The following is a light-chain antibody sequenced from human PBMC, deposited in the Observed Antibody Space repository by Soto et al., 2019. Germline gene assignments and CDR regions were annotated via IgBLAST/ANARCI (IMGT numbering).Light chain of an antibody. CDR3: QQYKSYPLT. V-gene: IGKV1-5*03. J-gene: IGKJ1*01. CDR1: QSIGNW. CDR2: EAS. Sequence: IRMTQSPSTQSASVGDRVTITCRASQSIGNWLAWYQQKPGRAPKFLIYEASSLESGVPSRFSGSGSGTDFTLTISGLQPDDFATYNCQQYKSYPLTFGQGTKVDIK.